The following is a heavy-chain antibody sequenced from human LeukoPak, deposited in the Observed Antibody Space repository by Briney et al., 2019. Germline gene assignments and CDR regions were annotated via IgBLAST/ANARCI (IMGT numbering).Heavy chain of an antibody. V-gene: IGHV3-13*01. D-gene: IGHD3-22*01. J-gene: IGHJ6*03. CDR2: IGTAGDT. Sequence: GGSLRLSCAASGFTFSSYAMHWVRQATGKGLEWVSSIGTAGDTYYPGSVKGRFTISRENAKNPLYLQMNSLRAGDTAAYYCARESSGYTYHYMDVWGKGTTVTVSS. CDR3: ARESSGYTYHYMDV. CDR1: GFTFSSYA.